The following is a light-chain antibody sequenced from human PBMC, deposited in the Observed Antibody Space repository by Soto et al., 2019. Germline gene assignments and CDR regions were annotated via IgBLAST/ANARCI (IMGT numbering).Light chain of an antibody. CDR2: EDN. Sequence: NFMLTQPHSVSESPGKTVIISCTRSSGSIASNYVQWYQQRPGSSPTTVIFEDNQRPPGVPDRFFCSIDSSSNAASLTSSGLETEDEDDYYCQSYDATNQVFGGGTKLTVL. V-gene: IGLV6-57*01. CDR1: SGSIASNY. CDR3: QSYDATNQV. J-gene: IGLJ3*02.